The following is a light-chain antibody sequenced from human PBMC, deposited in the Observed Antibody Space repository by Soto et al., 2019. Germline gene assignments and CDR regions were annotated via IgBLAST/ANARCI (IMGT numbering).Light chain of an antibody. V-gene: IGKV3-20*01. CDR1: QSVTGNY. J-gene: IGKJ4*01. CDR3: HQYGASPLPGDPPLP. CDR2: GAS. Sequence: ENVLTQSPGTLSLSPGERATLSCRASQSVTGNYLAWYQQKPGQAPRLLVYGASSRATGIPDRFSGSGSGTDFTLTISRLEPDDFAVYYCHQYGASPLPGDPPLPFGGGTKVEIK.